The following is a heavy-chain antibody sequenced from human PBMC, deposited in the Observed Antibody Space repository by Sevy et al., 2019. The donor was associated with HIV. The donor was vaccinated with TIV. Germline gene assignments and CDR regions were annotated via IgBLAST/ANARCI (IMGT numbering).Heavy chain of an antibody. J-gene: IGHJ4*02. CDR3: ARGGYTAMGDFDY. CDR2: ISSGGTDM. D-gene: IGHD5-18*01. V-gene: IGHV3-21*06. Sequence: GGSLRLSCAPSGFIFSSYTMNWVRLAPGKGLEWVSSISSGGTDMYYADSVKGRFTISRDNAKNSLSLQMNSLRAEDTAVYYCARGGYTAMGDFDYWGQGTLVTVSS. CDR1: GFIFSSYT.